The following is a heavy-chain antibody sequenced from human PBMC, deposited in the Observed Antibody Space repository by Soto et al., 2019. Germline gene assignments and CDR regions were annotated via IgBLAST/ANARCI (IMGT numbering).Heavy chain of an antibody. J-gene: IGHJ4*02. D-gene: IGHD6-19*01. CDR3: AKDLLAGTSSYYYFDY. CDR1: GFTFSSYA. Sequence: GGSLRLSCAASGFTFSSYAMSWVRQAPGKGLEWVSAISGSGGSTYYADSVKGRFTISRDNSKNTLYLQMNSLRAEDTAVYYCAKDLLAGTSSYYYFDYWGQGTLVTVSS. V-gene: IGHV3-23*01. CDR2: ISGSGGST.